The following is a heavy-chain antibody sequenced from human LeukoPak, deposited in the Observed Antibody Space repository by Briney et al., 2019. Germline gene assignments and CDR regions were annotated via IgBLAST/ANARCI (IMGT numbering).Heavy chain of an antibody. CDR1: GGSISSYY. V-gene: IGHV4-4*09. Sequence: TSETLSLTCSVSGGSISSYYWSWIRQPPGKGLEWIGYIYTSGSTNYNPSLKSRVTISVDTSKNQFSLKLSSVTAADTAVYYCARRDAGYYFDYWGQGTLVTVSS. CDR2: IYTSGST. CDR3: ARRDAGYYFDY. J-gene: IGHJ4*02.